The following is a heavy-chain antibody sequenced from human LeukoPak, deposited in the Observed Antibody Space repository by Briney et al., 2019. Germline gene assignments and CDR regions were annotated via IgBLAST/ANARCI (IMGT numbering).Heavy chain of an antibody. V-gene: IGHV4-39*02. Sequence: SETLSLTCTVSGYSISSSTYYWGWIRQPPGKGLEWIGSMYYSGNIYYNPSLKSRVTISVDTSKNQLSLKLSSVTAADTAVYYCARGRRDGYNLEYFDKWGQGTLVTVSS. J-gene: IGHJ4*02. D-gene: IGHD5-24*01. CDR3: ARGRRDGYNLEYFDK. CDR1: GYSISSSTYY. CDR2: MYYSGNI.